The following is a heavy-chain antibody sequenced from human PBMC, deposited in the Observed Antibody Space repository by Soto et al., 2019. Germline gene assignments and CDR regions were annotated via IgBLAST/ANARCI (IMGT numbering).Heavy chain of an antibody. D-gene: IGHD3-10*01. CDR2: ISAYNGNT. CDR3: ARENYGDVLLWFGELESGLDY. V-gene: IGHV1-18*01. Sequence: QVQLVQSGAEVKKPGASVKVSCKASGYTFTSYGISWVRQAPGQGLEWMGWISAYNGNTNYAQKLQGRVTMTTDTSTSTAYMELRSLRSDDTAVYYCARENYGDVLLWFGELESGLDYWGQGTLVTVSS. J-gene: IGHJ4*02. CDR1: GYTFTSYG.